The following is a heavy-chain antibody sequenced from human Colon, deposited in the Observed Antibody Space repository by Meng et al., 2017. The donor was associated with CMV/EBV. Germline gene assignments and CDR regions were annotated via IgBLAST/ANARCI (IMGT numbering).Heavy chain of an antibody. CDR3: ARGMVSKPFDY. D-gene: IGHD1-14*01. CDR1: GYTCTNYW. J-gene: IGHJ4*02. CDR2: IFPGDSDT. Sequence: CKGSGYTCTNYWIGWVRQMPGKGLEWMGIIFPGDSDTRYSPSFQGQVTISADKSISTAYLQWSSLKASDTAMYYCARGMVSKPFDYWGQGTLVTVSS. V-gene: IGHV5-51*01.